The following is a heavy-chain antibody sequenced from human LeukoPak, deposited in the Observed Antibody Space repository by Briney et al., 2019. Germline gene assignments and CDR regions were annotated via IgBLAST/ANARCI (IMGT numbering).Heavy chain of an antibody. V-gene: IGHV4-39*07. CDR1: GGSISSSSYY. CDR2: IYYSGST. CDR3: ASVGGLGAAPFDY. D-gene: IGHD3-16*01. Sequence: SETLSLTCTVSGGSISSSSYYWGWIRQPPGKGLEWIGSIYYSGSTYYNPSLKSRVTISVDTSKNQFSLKLSSVTAADTAVYYCASVGGLGAAPFDYWGQGTLVTVSS. J-gene: IGHJ4*02.